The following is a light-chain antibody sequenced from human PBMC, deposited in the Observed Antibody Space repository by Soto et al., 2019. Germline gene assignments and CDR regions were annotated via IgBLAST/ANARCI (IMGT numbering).Light chain of an antibody. CDR3: SSYTTSSPCV. V-gene: IGLV2-14*01. J-gene: IGLJ1*01. CDR2: EVS. Sequence: QSVLTQPACVSGSSGQSITISCTGTSSDVGGYKYVSWYQQYPGKAPKLMMYEVSNRPSGVSNRFSGSKSGNTASLTISGLQAEDEADYYCSSYTTSSPCVFGTGTKVTVL. CDR1: SSDVGGYKY.